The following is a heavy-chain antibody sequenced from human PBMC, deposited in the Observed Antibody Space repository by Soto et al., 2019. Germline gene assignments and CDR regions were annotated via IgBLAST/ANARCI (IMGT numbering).Heavy chain of an antibody. CDR1: GGSVSSGSHY. CDR2: VYYSGTT. J-gene: IGHJ3*02. V-gene: IGHV4-61*01. CDR3: ARDYRGYTTGYAFDI. D-gene: IGHD5-18*01. Sequence: QVQLQESGPGLVKPSETLSLTCTVSGGSVSSGSHYWSWIRQPPGQGLEWIGYVYYSGTTNYNPSLNSRVTIPVDLPRSQSSLQLSYVPAEDRAVYYLARDYRGYTTGYAFDIWGQGTIVTVSS.